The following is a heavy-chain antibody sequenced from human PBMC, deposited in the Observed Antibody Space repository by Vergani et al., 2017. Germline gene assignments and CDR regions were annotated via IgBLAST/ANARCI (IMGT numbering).Heavy chain of an antibody. CDR2: IYPGDSDT. Sequence: EVQLVQSGAEVKKPGESLKISCKGSGYSFTSYWIGWVRQMPGKGLEWMGLIYPGDSDTRYSPSFQGQVTISADKSISTAYLQWSSLKASDTAMYYCARRTTMIARGGRNAFDIWGQGTMVTVSS. CDR3: ARRTTMIARGGRNAFDI. D-gene: IGHD3-22*01. CDR1: GYSFTSYW. J-gene: IGHJ3*02. V-gene: IGHV5-51*01.